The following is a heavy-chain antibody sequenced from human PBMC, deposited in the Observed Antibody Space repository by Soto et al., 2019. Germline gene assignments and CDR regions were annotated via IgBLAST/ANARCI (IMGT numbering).Heavy chain of an antibody. V-gene: IGHV4-4*02. J-gene: IGHJ4*02. D-gene: IGHD1-26*01. CDR2: AHPSGRT. CDR1: GGSMSSSNW. CDR3: ARSEATGLDY. Sequence: QVQLQESGPGLVKPSGTLSLTCTVSGGSMSSSNWWNWVRQSPGKGLEWIGEAHPSGRTNYNPSLKSRVTLSGYQSKNQFSLKLSSATAADTAVYYCARSEATGLDYWGQGTLVTVSS.